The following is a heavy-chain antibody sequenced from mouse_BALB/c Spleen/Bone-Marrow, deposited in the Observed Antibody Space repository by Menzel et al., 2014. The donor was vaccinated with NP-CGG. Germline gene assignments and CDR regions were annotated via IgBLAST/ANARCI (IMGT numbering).Heavy chain of an antibody. CDR3: ARSGKGAMDY. J-gene: IGHJ4*01. V-gene: IGHV1-80*01. CDR1: GYVFSTYW. D-gene: IGHD2-1*01. Sequence: QVQLQQPGAELVRPGSSVKISCKASGYVFSTYWMNWVKQRPGQGLERIGQIYPGDGDTNYNGKFKDKVILTADKSSSTAYMQLSSLTSEDSAVCFSARSGKGAMDYWGQGTSVTVSS. CDR2: IYPGDGDT.